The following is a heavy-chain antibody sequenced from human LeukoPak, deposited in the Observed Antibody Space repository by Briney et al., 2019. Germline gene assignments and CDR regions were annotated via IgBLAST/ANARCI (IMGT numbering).Heavy chain of an antibody. D-gene: IGHD6-19*01. CDR2: ISYDGSNK. V-gene: IGHV3-30-3*01. CDR1: GFTFSGYA. Sequence: GGSLRLSCVASGFTFSGYAMHWARQAPGKGLEWVALISYDGSNKYYADSVKGRFTISRDNSRNTLYLQMNSLRAEDTAVYYCARGGVYSSGSYYLYYFDYWGQGTLVTVSS. J-gene: IGHJ4*02. CDR3: ARGGVYSSGSYYLYYFDY.